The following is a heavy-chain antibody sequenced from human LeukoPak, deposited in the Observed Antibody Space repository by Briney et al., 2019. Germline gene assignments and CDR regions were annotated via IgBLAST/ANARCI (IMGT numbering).Heavy chain of an antibody. D-gene: IGHD6-19*01. Sequence: GGSLRLSCAASGFTFSSYGMHWVRQAPGKGLEWVAFIRYDGSNKYYADSVKGRFTISRDNSKNTLYLQMNSLRAEDTAVYYRAKDPPSYTIAVAGTVNDYWGQGTLVTVSS. CDR3: AKDPPSYTIAVAGTVNDY. CDR2: IRYDGSNK. CDR1: GFTFSSYG. J-gene: IGHJ4*02. V-gene: IGHV3-30*02.